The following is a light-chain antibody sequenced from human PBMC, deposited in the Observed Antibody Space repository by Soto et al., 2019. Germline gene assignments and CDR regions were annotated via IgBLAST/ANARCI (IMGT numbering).Light chain of an antibody. CDR1: QGISSY. CDR3: QQYGSSRWT. CDR2: AAS. J-gene: IGKJ1*01. V-gene: IGKV1-8*01. Sequence: AIRMTQSPSSLSASTGDRVTITCRASQGISSYLAWYQQKPGKAPKLLIYAASTLQSGVPSRFSGSGSGTDFTLTISRLEPEDFAVYYCQQYGSSRWTFGQGTKVDIK.